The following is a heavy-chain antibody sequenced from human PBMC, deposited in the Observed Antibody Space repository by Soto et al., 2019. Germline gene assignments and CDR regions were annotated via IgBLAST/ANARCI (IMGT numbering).Heavy chain of an antibody. CDR3: AKDAVYNDGLWLMDH. CDR1: GLPHISFA. J-gene: IGHJ4*02. V-gene: IGHV3-23*05. D-gene: IGHD2-21*01. Sequence: GGSLRVSCTASGLPHISFAMMWVRQAPGKGLECVSGIYGSGRGIEYADSVKGRFTISRDNSKNTVYLQMTDLRADDTAVYYCAKDAVYNDGLWLMDHWGQGTQVTVSS. CDR2: IYGSGRGI.